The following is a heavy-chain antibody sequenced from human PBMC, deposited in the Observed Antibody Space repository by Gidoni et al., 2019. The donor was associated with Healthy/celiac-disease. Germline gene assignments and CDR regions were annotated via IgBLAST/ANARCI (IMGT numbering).Heavy chain of an antibody. J-gene: IGHJ6*02. V-gene: IGHV1-69*01. CDR1: GGTFSSYA. CDR2: IIPIFGTA. CDR3: ARDPRVESLVYCSGGSCYPGYYYYGMDV. D-gene: IGHD2-15*01. Sequence: QVQLVQSGAEVKKPGSSVKVSCKASGGTFSSYAISWVRQAPGQGLEWMGGIIPIFGTANYAQKFQGRVTITADESTSTAYMELSSLRSEDTAVYYCARDPRVESLVYCSGGSCYPGYYYYGMDVWGQGTTVTVSS.